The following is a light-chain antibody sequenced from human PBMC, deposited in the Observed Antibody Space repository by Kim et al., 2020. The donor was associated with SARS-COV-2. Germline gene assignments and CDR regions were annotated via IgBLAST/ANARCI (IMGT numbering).Light chain of an antibody. CDR3: SSRDSSGYVI. CDR1: SLRRYY. V-gene: IGLV3-19*01. J-gene: IGLJ2*01. CDR2: GRN. Sequence: SSELTKDPAVSVAVGQTVKITCQGDSLRRYYASWYQQKPGQAPVLVIYGRNNRPSGIPDRFSGSSSGNTASLTITGTQAEDEADYYCSSRDSSGYVICGGGTQLTVL.